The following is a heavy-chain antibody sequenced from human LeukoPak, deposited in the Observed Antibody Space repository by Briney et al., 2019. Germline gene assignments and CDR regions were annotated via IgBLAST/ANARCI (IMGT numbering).Heavy chain of an antibody. CDR1: GYSFTSYW. D-gene: IGHD7-27*01. V-gene: IGHV5-51*01. CDR2: IYPGDSDT. J-gene: IGHJ6*02. Sequence: GESLKISCKGSGYSFTSYWMGWVRQMPGKGLEWMGIIYPGDSDTRYSPSFQGQVTISADKSISTAYLQWSSLKASDTAMYYCASSNWGSGYYYYGMDVWGQGTTVTVSS. CDR3: ASSNWGSGYYYYGMDV.